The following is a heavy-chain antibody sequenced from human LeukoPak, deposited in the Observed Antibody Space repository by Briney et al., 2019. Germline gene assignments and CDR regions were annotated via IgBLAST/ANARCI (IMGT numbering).Heavy chain of an antibody. V-gene: IGHV4-34*01. CDR3: ARGSRRRPTTSFDY. Sequence: SETLSLTCAVYGGSSSGYYWSWIRQPPGKGLEWIGEINHSGSTNYNPSLKSRVTISVDTSKNQFSLKLSSVTAADTAVYYCARGSRRRPTTSFDYWGQGTLVTVSS. D-gene: IGHD1-26*01. J-gene: IGHJ4*02. CDR1: GGSSSGYY. CDR2: INHSGST.